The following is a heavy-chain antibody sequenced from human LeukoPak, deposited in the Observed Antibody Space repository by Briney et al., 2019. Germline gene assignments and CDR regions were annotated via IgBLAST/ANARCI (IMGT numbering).Heavy chain of an antibody. CDR3: ASLHTDWFDP. CDR2: IIPILGIA. J-gene: IGHJ5*02. Sequence: SVKVSYKASGGTFSSYTISWVRQAPGQGLEWMGRIIPILGIANYAQKFQGRVTITADKSTSTAYMELSSLRSEDTAVYYCASLHTDWFDPWGQGTLVTVPS. V-gene: IGHV1-69*02. CDR1: GGTFSSYT.